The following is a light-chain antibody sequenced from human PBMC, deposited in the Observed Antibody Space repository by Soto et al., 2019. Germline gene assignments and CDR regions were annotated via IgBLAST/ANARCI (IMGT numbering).Light chain of an antibody. V-gene: IGLV1-44*01. CDR2: RNN. CDR3: AAWHDSLNGYV. J-gene: IGLJ1*01. CDR1: SSNIGGNP. Sequence: QSVLTQPPSASGTPGQRVTISCSGSSSNIGGNPVNWYQHLPGTAPKLLIYRNNQRPSGVPDRFSGSKSGTSASLAISGLQSEDEDDYYCAAWHDSLNGYVFGTGTKLTVL.